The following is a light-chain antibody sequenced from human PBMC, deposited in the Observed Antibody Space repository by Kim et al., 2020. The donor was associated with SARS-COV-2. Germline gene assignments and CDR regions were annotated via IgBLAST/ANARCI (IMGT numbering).Light chain of an antibody. CDR1: QTVASSY. CDR3: QQYSNSPRT. V-gene: IGKV3-20*01. Sequence: EIVLTQSPGTLSLSPVERATLSCRASQTVASSYLAWYQQNPGQAPRLLIYGVSSRATGIPDRFSGSGSGTDFTLTISRLAPEDFAMYYCQQYSNSPRTFGQGTKVDIK. J-gene: IGKJ1*01. CDR2: GVS.